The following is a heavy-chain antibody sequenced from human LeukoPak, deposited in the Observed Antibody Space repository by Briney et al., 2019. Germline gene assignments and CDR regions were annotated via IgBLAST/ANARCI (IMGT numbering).Heavy chain of an antibody. Sequence: PSETLSLTCTVSGGSISSSSYYWGWIRQPPGKGLEWIGSIYYSGSTYYNPSLKSRVTISVDTSKNQFSLKLSSVTAADTAVYYCARLEQGQLLLYYWGQGTLVTVSS. CDR1: GGSISSSSYY. CDR3: ARLEQGQLLLYY. D-gene: IGHD2-2*01. V-gene: IGHV4-39*01. CDR2: IYYSGST. J-gene: IGHJ4*02.